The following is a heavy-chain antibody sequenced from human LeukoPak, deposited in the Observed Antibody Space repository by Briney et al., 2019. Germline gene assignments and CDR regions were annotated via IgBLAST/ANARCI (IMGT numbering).Heavy chain of an antibody. J-gene: IGHJ6*02. CDR1: GGSFCGYY. CDR3: ARGVVVAATGSGYYYGMDV. Sequence: SETLSLTCAVYGGSFCGYYWSWIRQPPGKGLEWIGEINHSGSTNYNPSLKSRVTISVDTSKNQFSLKLSSVTAADTAVYYCARGVVVAATGSGYYYGMDVWGQGTTVTVSS. CDR2: INHSGST. V-gene: IGHV4-34*01. D-gene: IGHD2-15*01.